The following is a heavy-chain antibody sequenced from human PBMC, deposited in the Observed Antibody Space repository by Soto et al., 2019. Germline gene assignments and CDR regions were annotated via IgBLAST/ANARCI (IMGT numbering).Heavy chain of an antibody. CDR3: ARVPIAVAGTGYYYGMDV. Sequence: SETLSLTCAVYGGSFSGYYWSWIRQPPGKGLEWIGEINHSGSTNYNPSLKSRVTISVDTSKNQFSLKLSSVTAADTAVYYCARVPIAVAGTGYYYGMDVWGQGTTVTVSS. D-gene: IGHD6-19*01. V-gene: IGHV4-34*01. CDR1: GGSFSGYY. CDR2: INHSGST. J-gene: IGHJ6*02.